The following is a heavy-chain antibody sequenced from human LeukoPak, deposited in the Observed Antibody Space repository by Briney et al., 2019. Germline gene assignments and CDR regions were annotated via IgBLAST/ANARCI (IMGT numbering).Heavy chain of an antibody. Sequence: ASVNVSCKASGYTFTGYYMHWVRQAPGQGLEWMGWINPNSGGTNYAQKFQGRVTMTRDTSISTAYMELSRLRSDDTAVYYCARGRPYYYGAFDIWGQGTMVTVSS. J-gene: IGHJ3*02. CDR2: INPNSGGT. CDR1: GYTFTGYY. CDR3: ARGRPYYYGAFDI. V-gene: IGHV1-2*02. D-gene: IGHD3-10*01.